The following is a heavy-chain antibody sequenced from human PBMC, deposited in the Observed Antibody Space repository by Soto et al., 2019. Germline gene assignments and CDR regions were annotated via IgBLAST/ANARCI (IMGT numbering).Heavy chain of an antibody. D-gene: IGHD1-1*01. CDR1: GFSFSDYY. V-gene: IGHV3-11*01. CDR2: ISSRSGTI. CDR3: ASGIGTHGAFDI. J-gene: IGHJ3*02. Sequence: GGSLRLSCAASGFSFSDYYMTWIRQAPGQGLEWVSYISSRSGTIFYADSVKGRFTLSRDNSKNSMYLRMNSLRAEDTAVYYCASGIGTHGAFDIWGQGTMVTVSS.